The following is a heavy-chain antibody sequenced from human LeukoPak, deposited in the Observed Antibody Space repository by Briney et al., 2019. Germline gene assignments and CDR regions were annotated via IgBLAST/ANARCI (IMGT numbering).Heavy chain of an antibody. CDR3: ARASGYDILTGYIQKTSYYYMDV. J-gene: IGHJ6*03. Sequence: GGSLRLSCAASGFTFSSYAMSWVRQAPGKGLEWVSAISGSGGSTYYADSVKGRFTISRDNSKNTLYLQMNSLRAEDTAVYYCARASGYDILTGYIQKTSYYYMDVWGKGTTVTVSS. CDR1: GFTFSSYA. D-gene: IGHD3-9*01. V-gene: IGHV3-23*01. CDR2: ISGSGGST.